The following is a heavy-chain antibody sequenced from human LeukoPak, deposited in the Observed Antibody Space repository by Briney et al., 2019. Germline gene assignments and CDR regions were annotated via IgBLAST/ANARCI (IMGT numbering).Heavy chain of an antibody. CDR2: IIPIFGTA. CDR1: GGTFSSYA. J-gene: IGHJ3*02. D-gene: IGHD6-13*01. V-gene: IGHV1-69*05. Sequence: ASVKVPCKASGGTFSSYAISWVRQAPGQGLEWMGGIIPIFGTANDAQKFQGRVTITTDESTSTAYMELSSLRSEDTAVYYCARERGPGIDAFDIWGQGTMVTVSS. CDR3: ARERGPGIDAFDI.